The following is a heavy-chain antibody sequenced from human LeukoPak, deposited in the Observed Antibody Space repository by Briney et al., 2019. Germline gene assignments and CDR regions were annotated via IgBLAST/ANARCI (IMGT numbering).Heavy chain of an antibody. CDR3: ARSGYYGSGSYSDY. V-gene: IGHV3-20*04. J-gene: IGHJ4*02. CDR2: INWYGDTT. CDR1: RFTFDYYV. D-gene: IGHD3-10*01. Sequence: PGGSLRLSCSASRFTFDYYVMRWVPQAPGKGLEWVPRINWYGDTTGYAVSVKGRLTITRDNAKNSLYLLMNSLRAEDTALYYCARSGYYGSGSYSDYWGQGTLVTVSS.